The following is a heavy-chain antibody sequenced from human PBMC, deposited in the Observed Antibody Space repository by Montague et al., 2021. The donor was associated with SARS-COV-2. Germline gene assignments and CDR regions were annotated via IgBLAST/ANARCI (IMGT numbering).Heavy chain of an antibody. CDR3: ARDYDHGSRVDS. D-gene: IGHD3-16*01. CDR2: VYYSGNT. Sequence: SETLSLTCTVSGGSISSDYWTWIRQPPGKGLEWIGFVYYSGNTYXNPSLRGRVTISVDTSSNHFSLTLSSVTAADTAIYYCARDYDHGSRVDSWGQGTLVTVSS. CDR1: GGSISSDY. V-gene: IGHV4-59*01. J-gene: IGHJ4*02.